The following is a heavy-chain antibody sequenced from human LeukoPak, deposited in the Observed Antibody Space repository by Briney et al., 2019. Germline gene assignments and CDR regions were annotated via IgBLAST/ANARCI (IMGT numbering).Heavy chain of an antibody. CDR3: VRDADPRPDSNNDNYFDC. CDR1: GFTFSTYV. D-gene: IGHD1-1*01. CDR2: INRNGRNT. J-gene: IGHJ4*02. V-gene: IGHV3-23*01. Sequence: PGGSLRLSCAASGFTFSTYVMTWVRQAPGKGLEWVSAINRNGRNTYYADPVRGRFTVSRDNSQNTLYLQLNSLTADDTALYYCVRDADPRPDSNNDNYFDCWGQGTLVTVSS.